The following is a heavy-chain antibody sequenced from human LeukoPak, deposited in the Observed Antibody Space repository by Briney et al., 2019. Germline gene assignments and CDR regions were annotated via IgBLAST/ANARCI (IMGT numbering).Heavy chain of an antibody. J-gene: IGHJ6*02. V-gene: IGHV5-51*01. Sequence: GESLQISCQGSGYSFSSYWIAWVRQMPGRGLEWMGIIYSGDSDTRYSPSFQGQVTISADTSTSTAYLQWSSLKASDTGMYYCARQEGFDFWSGFYTGYYSGMDVWGQGTTVTVSS. CDR1: GYSFSSYW. CDR2: IYSGDSDT. D-gene: IGHD3-3*01. CDR3: ARQEGFDFWSGFYTGYYSGMDV.